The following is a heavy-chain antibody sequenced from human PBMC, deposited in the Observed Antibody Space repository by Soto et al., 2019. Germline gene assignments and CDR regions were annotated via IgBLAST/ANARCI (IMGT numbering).Heavy chain of an antibody. CDR3: ARDHYPTANFDY. V-gene: IGHV1-69*13. J-gene: IGHJ4*02. Sequence: ASVKVSCKASGGTFSSYAISWVRQAPGQGLEWMGGIIPIFGTANYAQKFQGRVTITADESTSTAYMELSSLRSEDTAVYYCARDHYPTANFDYWGQGXLVTVSS. D-gene: IGHD2-2*01. CDR2: IIPIFGTA. CDR1: GGTFSSYA.